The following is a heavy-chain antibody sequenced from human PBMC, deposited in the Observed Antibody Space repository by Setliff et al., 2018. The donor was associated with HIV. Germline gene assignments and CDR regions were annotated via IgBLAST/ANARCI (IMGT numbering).Heavy chain of an antibody. J-gene: IGHJ4*02. V-gene: IGHV1-2*02. Sequence: ASVKVSCKASGYKFTNYYIHWVRQAPGQGLEWMGWIIPNSDGTNLAQRSQGRITMTTDTSLTTAYMELSRLRSDDTAVYYCARASYSSVMHYFDYWGQGTLVTVSS. CDR1: GYKFTNYY. CDR2: IIPNSDGT. CDR3: ARASYSSVMHYFDY. D-gene: IGHD4-4*01.